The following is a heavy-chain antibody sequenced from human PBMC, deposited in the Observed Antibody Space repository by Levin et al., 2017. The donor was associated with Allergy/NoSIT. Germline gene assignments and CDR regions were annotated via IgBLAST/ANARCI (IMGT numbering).Heavy chain of an antibody. D-gene: IGHD3-22*01. Sequence: ASVKVSCKASGYTFTSYYMHWVRQAPGQGLEWMGIINPSGGSTSYAQKFQGRVTMTRDTSTSTVYMELSSLRSEDTAVYYCARDPVGYYDSSGYEFGYFDYWGQGTLVTVSS. J-gene: IGHJ4*02. V-gene: IGHV1-46*01. CDR3: ARDPVGYYDSSGYEFGYFDY. CDR2: INPSGGST. CDR1: GYTFTSYY.